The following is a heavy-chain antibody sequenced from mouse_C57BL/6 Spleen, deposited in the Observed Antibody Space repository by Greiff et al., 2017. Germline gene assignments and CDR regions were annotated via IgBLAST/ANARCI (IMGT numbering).Heavy chain of an antibody. CDR3: VRRSYDWYFDV. Sequence: EVQLVESGGGLVQPKGSLKLSCAASGFSFNTYAMNWVRQAPGKGLEWVARIRSKSNNYATYYADSVKDRFTISRDDSESMLYLQMNNLKTEDTAMYYCVRRSYDWYFDVWGTGTTVTVSS. CDR2: IRSKSNNYAT. V-gene: IGHV10-1*01. D-gene: IGHD2-12*01. J-gene: IGHJ1*03. CDR1: GFSFNTYA.